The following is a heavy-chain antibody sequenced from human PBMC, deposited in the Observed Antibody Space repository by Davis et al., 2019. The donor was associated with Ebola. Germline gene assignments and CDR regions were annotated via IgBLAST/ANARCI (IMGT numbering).Heavy chain of an antibody. D-gene: IGHD1-7*01. CDR2: VNPGNGDT. J-gene: IGHJ4*02. Sequence: AASVKVSCKASGYIFTSYAMHWVRQAPGQSLEWMGYVNPGNGDTKYSQKFQGRVTITRDTSASTVYMEVSSLTFEDTAVYYCARDGLELHLPDFWGPGTLVTVSS. V-gene: IGHV1-3*01. CDR1: GYIFTSYA. CDR3: ARDGLELHLPDF.